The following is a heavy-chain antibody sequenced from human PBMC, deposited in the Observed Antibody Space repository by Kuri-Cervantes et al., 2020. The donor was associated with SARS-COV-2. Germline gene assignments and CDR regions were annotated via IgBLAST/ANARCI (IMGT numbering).Heavy chain of an antibody. CDR1: GFTFGDYA. CDR2: IRSKAYGGTT. D-gene: IGHD1-26*01. CDR3: ARQYSESYGDTFDI. V-gene: IGHV3-49*04. Sequence: GGSLRLSCTASGFTFGDYAMSWVRQAPGKGLEWVGFIRSKAYGGTTEYAASVKGRFTISRDNPKNTLHLQMNSLRPEDTALYYCARQYSESYGDTFDIWGQGTMVTVSS. J-gene: IGHJ3*02.